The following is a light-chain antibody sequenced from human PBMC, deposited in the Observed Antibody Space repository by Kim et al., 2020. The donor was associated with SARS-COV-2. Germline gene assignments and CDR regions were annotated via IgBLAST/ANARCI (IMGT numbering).Light chain of an antibody. CDR1: RPNIGRKP. CDR2: RND. J-gene: IGLJ3*02. CDR3: ASWDDGLRGE. V-gene: IGLV1-44*01. Sequence: GQRVTIPCSGGRPNIGRKPVNWYQQVPGPPPRLLIYRNDQRPSGIPDRFTGSKSGPSASLAINGLQAEDEADYYCASWDDGLRGEFGGCTKVTVL.